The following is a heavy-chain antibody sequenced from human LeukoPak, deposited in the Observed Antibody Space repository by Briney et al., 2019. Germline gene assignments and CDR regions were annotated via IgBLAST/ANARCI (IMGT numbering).Heavy chain of an antibody. V-gene: IGHV3-30*14. CDR3: VKGNTDYGGNMVLAS. J-gene: IGHJ5*02. CDR1: GFTFSSYA. D-gene: IGHD4-23*01. CDR2: ISYDGSNK. Sequence: PGRSLRLSCAASGFTFSSYAMHWVRQAPGKGLEWVAVISYDGSNKYYADSVKGRFTISRDNSKNTLYLQMSSLRAEDTAVYYCVKGNTDYGGNMVLASWGQGALVTVSS.